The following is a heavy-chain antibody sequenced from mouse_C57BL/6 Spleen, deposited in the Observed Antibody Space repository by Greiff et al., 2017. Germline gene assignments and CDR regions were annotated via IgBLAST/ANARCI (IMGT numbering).Heavy chain of an antibody. D-gene: IGHD2-1*01. Sequence: VQLQQSGPELVKPGASVKISCKASGYTFTDYYMNWVKQSHGKSLEWIGDINPNNGGTIYNKKFKGKATLTVDKSSSIAYMELRSLTSEDSAVYYCAVYGNYGRYYAMDYWGQGTSVTVSS. CDR1: GYTFTDYY. V-gene: IGHV1-26*01. CDR2: INPNNGGT. CDR3: AVYGNYGRYYAMDY. J-gene: IGHJ4*01.